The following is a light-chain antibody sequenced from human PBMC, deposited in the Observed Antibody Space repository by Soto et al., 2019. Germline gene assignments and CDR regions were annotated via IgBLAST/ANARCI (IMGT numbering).Light chain of an antibody. CDR2: DVS. J-gene: IGLJ1*01. CDR3: SSYTSSSTLL. Sequence: QSALTQPASVSGSPGQSITISCTGTSSDGGGYNYVSWYQQHPGKAPKLMTYDVSNRPSGVSNRFSGSKSGNTASLTISGLQAEDEADYYCSSYTSSSTLLFGTGTKVTVL. CDR1: SSDGGGYNY. V-gene: IGLV2-14*01.